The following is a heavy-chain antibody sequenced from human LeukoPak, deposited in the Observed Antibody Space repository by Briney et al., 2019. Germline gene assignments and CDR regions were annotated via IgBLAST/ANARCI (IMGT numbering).Heavy chain of an antibody. CDR1: GYTFTGYY. D-gene: IGHD3/OR15-3a*01. CDR3: ARGLGVSAGTGNY. CDR2: INPNSGGT. J-gene: IGHJ4*02. Sequence: GASVNVSCKASGYTFTGYYMHWVRQAPGQGLEWMGWINPNSGGTSYAQKFQGRVTMTRDTSISTVYMELNTLRSDDTAVYYCARGLGVSAGTGNYWGQGTLVTVSS. V-gene: IGHV1-2*02.